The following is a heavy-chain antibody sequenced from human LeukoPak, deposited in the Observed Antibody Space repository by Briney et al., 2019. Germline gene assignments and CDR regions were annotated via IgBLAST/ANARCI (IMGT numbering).Heavy chain of an antibody. V-gene: IGHV3-13*01. CDR2: IGIRGDT. D-gene: IGHD6-19*01. Sequence: GGSLRLSCAASGFTFTDYDMRWVRQVTGKGLEWVSAIGIRGDTHYSGSVKGRFTISRENAESSLYLQMNSLRAEDTAVYYCARGGIQVSGIDEFDYWGQGTLVTVSS. CDR3: ARGGIQVSGIDEFDY. CDR1: GFTFTDYD. J-gene: IGHJ4*02.